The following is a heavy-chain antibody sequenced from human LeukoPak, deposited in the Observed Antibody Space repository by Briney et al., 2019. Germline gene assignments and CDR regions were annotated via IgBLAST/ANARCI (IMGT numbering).Heavy chain of an antibody. V-gene: IGHV1-69*06. D-gene: IGHD1-26*01. CDR1: GGSFSMYA. CDR3: ARGQRGGSHYYFDY. Sequence: ASVKVSCKASGGSFSMYAISWMRQAPGQGLEWMGGIITIFGTTNYAQKFQGRVTISADKSTTTAYMELNSLRSDDTAVYYCARGQRGGSHYYFDYWGQGTLVTVSS. CDR2: IITIFGTT. J-gene: IGHJ4*02.